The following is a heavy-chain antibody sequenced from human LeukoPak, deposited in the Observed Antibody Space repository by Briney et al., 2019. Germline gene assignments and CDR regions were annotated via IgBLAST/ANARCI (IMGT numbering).Heavy chain of an antibody. V-gene: IGHV3-33*01. CDR1: GFTFSSYG. J-gene: IGHJ4*02. CDR2: IWYDGSNK. Sequence: GGSLRLSCAASGFTFSSYGMHWVRQAPGKGLEWVAVIWYDGSNKYYADSVKGRFTISRDNSKNTLYLQMNSLRAEDTAVYYCARTRYYYDSSGYYPFDYWGQGTLVTVSS. D-gene: IGHD3-22*01. CDR3: ARTRYYYDSSGYYPFDY.